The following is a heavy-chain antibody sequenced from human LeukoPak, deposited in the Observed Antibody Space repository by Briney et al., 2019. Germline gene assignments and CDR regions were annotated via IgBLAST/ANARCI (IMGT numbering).Heavy chain of an antibody. CDR1: GFTFSRYE. J-gene: IGHJ6*04. CDR2: ISSSGSSI. Sequence: GGALRLSCAASGFTFSRYEMNWVRQAPGKGLEGVAYISSSGSSIYYAEAVKGRFTISRDNAKNSLYLQMNSLRAEDTAVYYCARDSDIVVVPAAMDVWGKGTTVTVSS. V-gene: IGHV3-48*03. CDR3: ARDSDIVVVPAAMDV. D-gene: IGHD2-2*01.